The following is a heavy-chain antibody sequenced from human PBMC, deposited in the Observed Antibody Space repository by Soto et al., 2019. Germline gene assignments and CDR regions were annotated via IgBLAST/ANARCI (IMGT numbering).Heavy chain of an antibody. V-gene: IGHV1-69*04. CDR1: GGTFSSYT. D-gene: IGHD2-15*01. Sequence: ASVKVSCKASGGTFSSYTISWVRQAPGQGLEWMGRIIPILGIANYAQKFQGRVTITADKSTSTAYMELSSLRSEDTAVYYCAREENCSGGSCYQLKNDYWGQGTLVTVSS. CDR2: IIPILGIA. CDR3: AREENCSGGSCYQLKNDY. J-gene: IGHJ4*02.